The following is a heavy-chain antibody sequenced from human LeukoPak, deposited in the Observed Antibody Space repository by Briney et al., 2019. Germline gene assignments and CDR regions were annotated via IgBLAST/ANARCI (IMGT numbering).Heavy chain of an antibody. D-gene: IGHD2-15*01. Sequence: RASVKVSCKASGGTFSSYAISWVRQAPGQGLEWMGGIIPIFGTANYAQKFQGRVTITTDESTSTAYMELSSLRSEDTAVYYCARGWNYCYYYMDVWGKGTTVTVSS. V-gene: IGHV1-69*05. CDR1: GGTFSSYA. CDR3: ARGWNYCYYYMDV. CDR2: IIPIFGTA. J-gene: IGHJ6*03.